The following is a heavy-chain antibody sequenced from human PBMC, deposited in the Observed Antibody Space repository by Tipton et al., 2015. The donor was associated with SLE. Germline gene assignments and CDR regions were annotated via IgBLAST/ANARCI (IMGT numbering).Heavy chain of an antibody. Sequence: TLSLTCTVFGGSIRPSYWSWIRQPPGQGLQWIGDVFYDGTTRYSPSLKSRVTISADTSKNQFSLRLISVTAADTAIYYCARGTPFMEWERNWFDPWGQGTLVTVSS. CDR3: ARGTPFMEWERNWFDP. J-gene: IGHJ5*02. V-gene: IGHV4-59*08. CDR2: VFYDGTT. CDR1: GGSIRPSY. D-gene: IGHD1-26*01.